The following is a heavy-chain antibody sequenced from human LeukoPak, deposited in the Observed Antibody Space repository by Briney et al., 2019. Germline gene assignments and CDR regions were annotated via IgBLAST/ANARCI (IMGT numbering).Heavy chain of an antibody. J-gene: IGHJ4*02. D-gene: IGHD6-19*01. CDR3: ARGLLEGSGWYESNDY. CDR2: ISYDGSKE. Sequence: PGRSLRLSCAASGFIFSNYGMYWVRQAPGKGLEWVAVISYDGSKEKFADSVKGRLAISRDNSKNTLYLQMNSLRAEDTAVYYCARGLLEGSGWYESNDYWGQGTLVTVSS. CDR1: GFIFSNYG. V-gene: IGHV3-30*03.